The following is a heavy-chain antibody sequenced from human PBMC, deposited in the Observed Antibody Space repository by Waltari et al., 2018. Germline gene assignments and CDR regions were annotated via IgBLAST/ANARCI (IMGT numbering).Heavy chain of an antibody. V-gene: IGHV4-61*02. CDR1: GGSLSSGSYY. D-gene: IGHD3-3*01. CDR2: IYTSGST. J-gene: IGHJ4*02. CDR3: ARGGDYDFWSGYYFDY. Sequence: QVQLPESGPGLVKPSQTLSLTCTVSGGSLSSGSYYWSWIRQPAGKGLEWIGRIYTSGSTNYNPSLKSRVTISVDTSKNQFSLKLSSVTAADTAVYYCARGGDYDFWSGYYFDYWGQGTLVTVSS.